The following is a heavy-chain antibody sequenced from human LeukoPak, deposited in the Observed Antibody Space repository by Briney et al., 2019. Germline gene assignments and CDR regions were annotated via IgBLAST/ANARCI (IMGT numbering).Heavy chain of an antibody. CDR3: AKGDYCSSTSCYVLNWFDP. CDR2: ISGSGGST. J-gene: IGHJ5*02. Sequence: GGSLRLSCAASGFTFSSCAMSWVRQAPGKGLEWVSAISGSGGSTYYADSVKGRFTISRDNSKNTPYLQMNSLRAEDTAVYYCAKGDYCSSTSCYVLNWFDPWGQGTLVTVSS. CDR1: GFTFSSCA. D-gene: IGHD2-2*01. V-gene: IGHV3-23*01.